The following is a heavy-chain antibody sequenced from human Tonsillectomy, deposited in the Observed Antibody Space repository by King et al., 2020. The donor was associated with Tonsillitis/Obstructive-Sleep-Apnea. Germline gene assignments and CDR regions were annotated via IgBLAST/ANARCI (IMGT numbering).Heavy chain of an antibody. J-gene: IGHJ6*02. CDR3: VAYYYYYGMDV. CDR2: INHSGST. Sequence: VQLQQWGAGLLKPSETLSLTCTVYGGSFSGYYWSWIRQPPGKGLEWIGEINHSGSTNYNPSLKSRVTVSVDTSKNQFPLKLSSVTAPDTAVYYCVAYYYYYGMDVWGQGTTVTVSS. V-gene: IGHV4-34*01. CDR1: GGSFSGYY.